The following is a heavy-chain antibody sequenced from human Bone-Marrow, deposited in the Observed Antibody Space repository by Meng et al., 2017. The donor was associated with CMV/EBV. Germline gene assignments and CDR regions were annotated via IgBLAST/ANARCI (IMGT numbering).Heavy chain of an antibody. D-gene: IGHD5-18*01. J-gene: IGHJ4*02. CDR1: GGSVGSSSYS. Sequence: SETLSLTCTVSGGSVGSSSYSWGWIRQAPGKGLEWIGTVSYPGNASYNPSLRTRVAISADTSKNQFSLQVTSLTVADTAVYYCARRGYKFGRIYWGRGALVTVSS. CDR2: VSYPGNA. V-gene: IGHV4-39*01. CDR3: ARRGYKFGRIY.